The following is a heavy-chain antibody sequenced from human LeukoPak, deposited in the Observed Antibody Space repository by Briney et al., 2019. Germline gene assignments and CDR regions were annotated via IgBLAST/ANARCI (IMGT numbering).Heavy chain of an antibody. Sequence: SETLSLTCTVSGGSISSYYWSWIRQPPGKGLEWIGYIYYSGSTNYNPSLKSRVTISVDTSKNQFSLKLSSVTAADTAVYYCAGHSQYQLLPNDAFDIWGQGTMVTVSS. J-gene: IGHJ3*02. CDR2: IYYSGST. D-gene: IGHD2-2*01. CDR3: AGHSQYQLLPNDAFDI. V-gene: IGHV4-59*08. CDR1: GGSISSYY.